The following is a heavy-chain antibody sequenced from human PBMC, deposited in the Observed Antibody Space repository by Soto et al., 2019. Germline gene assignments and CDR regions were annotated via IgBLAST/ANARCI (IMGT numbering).Heavy chain of an antibody. CDR2: IWYDGSDK. CDR3: AFGNLSYYFDF. D-gene: IGHD3-16*01. J-gene: IGHJ4*02. V-gene: IGHV3-33*01. Sequence: QVQLVESGGGVVQPGRSLRLSCAASGFTFSGFGMHWVRQAPGKGLEWVAIIWYDGSDKYYADSVKGRFTISRDNSKNTLYLQMNSLTAEDTAVYHCAFGNLSYYFDFWGQGTPVTVSS. CDR1: GFTFSGFG.